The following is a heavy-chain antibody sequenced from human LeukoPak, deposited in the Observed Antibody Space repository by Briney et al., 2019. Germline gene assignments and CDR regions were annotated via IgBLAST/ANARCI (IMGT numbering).Heavy chain of an antibody. CDR1: GFTFSSYS. CDR2: ISDRGTTV. D-gene: IGHD1-26*01. Sequence: PGRSLRLSCAASGFTFSSYSMNWVRQAPGRGLEWVSYISDRGTTVKYADSVKGRFTISRDNAKNSLYLQMSSLRAEDTAVYYCATPREAGQVGCFYGMNVWGQGTTVTVSS. J-gene: IGHJ6*02. V-gene: IGHV3-48*03. CDR3: ATPREAGQVGCFYGMNV.